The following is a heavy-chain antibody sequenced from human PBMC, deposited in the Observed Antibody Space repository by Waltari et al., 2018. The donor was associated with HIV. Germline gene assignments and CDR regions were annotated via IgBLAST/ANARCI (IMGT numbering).Heavy chain of an antibody. Sequence: EVQLVESGGGLVQPGGSLRLSCAASGFAFSTYSMNWVRQAPGKGLEWVSYISSPSTIIYYADSVKGRFTISRDNAENSLFLQMNRVRPEDTAVYYCVRVSKALTGTSLDYWGRGALVTVSS. J-gene: IGHJ4*02. CDR1: GFAFSTYS. CDR3: VRVSKALTGTSLDY. D-gene: IGHD1-20*01. V-gene: IGHV3-48*01. CDR2: ISSPSTII.